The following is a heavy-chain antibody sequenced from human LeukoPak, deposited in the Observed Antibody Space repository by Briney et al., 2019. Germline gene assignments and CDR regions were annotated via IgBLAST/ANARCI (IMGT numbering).Heavy chain of an antibody. CDR3: ARQKDFRLDY. J-gene: IGHJ4*02. CDR2: IYPGDSDT. CDR1: GYTFSSYW. V-gene: IGHV5-51*01. Sequence: GESLRISCKGSGYTFSSYWIGWVRQMPGKALEWMGIIYPGDSDTRYSPSLQGQVTISVDTSIGTAYLQWSSLKASDTAIYYCARQKDFRLDYWGQGTLVTVSS. D-gene: IGHD3-3*01.